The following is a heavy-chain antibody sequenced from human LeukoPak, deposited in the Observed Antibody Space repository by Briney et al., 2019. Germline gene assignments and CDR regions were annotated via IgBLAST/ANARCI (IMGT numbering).Heavy chain of an antibody. CDR3: AREIPAAGHFDY. D-gene: IGHD6-13*01. V-gene: IGHV4-59*11. CDR2: VYYSGST. J-gene: IGHJ4*02. CDR1: GGSISGHY. Sequence: SETLSLTCTVSGGSISGHYWNWIRQPPGKGLEWIGYVYYSGSTNYNPSLRSRVTISVDTFKNQFSLKLSSVTAADTAVYYCAREIPAAGHFDYWGQGTLVTVSS.